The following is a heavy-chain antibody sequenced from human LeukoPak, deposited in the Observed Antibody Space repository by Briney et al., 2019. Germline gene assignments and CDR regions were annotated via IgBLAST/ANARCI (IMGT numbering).Heavy chain of an antibody. CDR2: IYPGDSDT. D-gene: IGHD5-18*01. CDR1: GYSFTSYW. J-gene: IGHJ6*03. V-gene: IGHV5-51*01. Sequence: GASLKISCQGSGYSFTSYWIGWVRQVPGKGLEWMGIIYPGDSDTRYSPSFQGQVTISADKSISTAYLQWSSLKASDTAMYYCARHNKGYSYGYASGYYYYYMDVWGKGTTVTVSS. CDR3: ARHNKGYSYGYASGYYYYYMDV.